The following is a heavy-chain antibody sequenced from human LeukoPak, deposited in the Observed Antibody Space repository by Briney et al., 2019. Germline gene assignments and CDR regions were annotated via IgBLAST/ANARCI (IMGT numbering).Heavy chain of an antibody. CDR1: GGSISSYY. Sequence: SETLSLTCTVSGGSISSYYWSWIRQPPGKGLEWIGYIYYSGSTNYNPSLKSRVTISVDTSKNQFSLKLSSVTAADTAVYYCARGGFTMVRGYNWFDPWGQGTLVTGSS. V-gene: IGHV4-59*08. CDR2: IYYSGST. CDR3: ARGGFTMVRGYNWFDP. J-gene: IGHJ5*02. D-gene: IGHD3-10*01.